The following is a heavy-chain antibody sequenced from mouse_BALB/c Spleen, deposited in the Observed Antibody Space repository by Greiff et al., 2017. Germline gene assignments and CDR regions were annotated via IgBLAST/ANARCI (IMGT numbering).Heavy chain of an antibody. D-gene: IGHD1-2*01. J-gene: IGHJ4*01. Sequence: DVQLQESGPGLVKPSQSLSLTCTVTGYSITSDYAWNWIRQFPGNKLEWMGYISYSGSTSYNPSLKSRISITRDTSKNQFFLQLNSVTTEDTATYYCATYYGYDYAMDYWGQGTSVTVSS. V-gene: IGHV3-2*02. CDR3: ATYYGYDYAMDY. CDR2: ISYSGST. CDR1: GYSITSDYA.